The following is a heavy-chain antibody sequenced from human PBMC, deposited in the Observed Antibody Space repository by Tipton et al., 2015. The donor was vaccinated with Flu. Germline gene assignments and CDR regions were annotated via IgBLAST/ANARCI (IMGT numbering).Heavy chain of an antibody. Sequence: QLMQSGAEVKKPGASVKVSCKASGYTFTSYYMHWVRQAPGQGLEWMGIINPSGGSTSYAQKFQGRVTMTRDTSTSTVYMELSSLRSEDTAVYYCARGSGTTVVTPVYYFDYWGRGTLVTVSS. CDR3: ARGSGTTVVTPVYYFDY. CDR2: INPSGGST. CDR1: GYTFTSYY. J-gene: IGHJ4*02. D-gene: IGHD4-23*01. V-gene: IGHV1-46*01.